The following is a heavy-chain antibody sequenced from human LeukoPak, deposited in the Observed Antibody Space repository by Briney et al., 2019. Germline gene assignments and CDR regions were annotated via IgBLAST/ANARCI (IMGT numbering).Heavy chain of an antibody. J-gene: IGHJ4*02. CDR2: MYHSGST. CDR1: GYSISSDYY. D-gene: IGHD6-13*01. Sequence: PSETLSLTCTVSGYSISSDYYWGWIRQPPGKGLEWIGGMYHSGSTYYNPSLESRVTISVDTSKNQFSLKLSSVTAADTAVYYCVRDPPAAAGDYWGQGTLVTVSS. V-gene: IGHV4-38-2*02. CDR3: VRDPPAAAGDY.